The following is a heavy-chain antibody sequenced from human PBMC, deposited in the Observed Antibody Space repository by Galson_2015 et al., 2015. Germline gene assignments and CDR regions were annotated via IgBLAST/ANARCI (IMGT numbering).Heavy chain of an antibody. Sequence: SLRLSCAASGFTFSSYGMNWVRQAPGKGLEWVAVIWYDGSNKYYADSVKGRFTISRDNSKNTLYLQMNSLRAEDTAVYYCARDSRGLYCSSTSCYAYYGMDFWGQGTTVTVSS. V-gene: IGHV3-33*01. CDR2: IWYDGSNK. CDR1: GFTFSSYG. CDR3: ARDSRGLYCSSTSCYAYYGMDF. J-gene: IGHJ6*02. D-gene: IGHD2-2*01.